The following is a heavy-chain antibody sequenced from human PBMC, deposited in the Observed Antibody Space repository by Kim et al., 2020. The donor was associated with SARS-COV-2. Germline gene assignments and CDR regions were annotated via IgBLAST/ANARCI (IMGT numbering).Heavy chain of an antibody. CDR2: INWNGGST. CDR1: GFTFDDYG. J-gene: IGHJ3*02. D-gene: IGHD3-10*01. Sequence: GGSLRLSCAASGFTFDDYGMSWVRQAPGKGLEWVSGINWNGGSTGYADSVKGRFTISRDNAKNSLYLQMNSLRAEDTALYYCASFELDYGSGEGTAFDIWGQGTMVTVSS. CDR3: ASFELDYGSGEGTAFDI. V-gene: IGHV3-20*04.